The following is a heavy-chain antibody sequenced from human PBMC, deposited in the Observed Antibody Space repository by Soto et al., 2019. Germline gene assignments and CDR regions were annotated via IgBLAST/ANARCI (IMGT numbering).Heavy chain of an antibody. V-gene: IGHV1-69*06. J-gene: IGHJ6*02. D-gene: IGHD4-17*01. CDR3: ARFTVTTEYYYYGMDV. CDR1: GGTFSSYA. Sequence: GASVKVCCKASGGTFSSYAISWVRQAPGQGLEWMGGIIPIFGTANYAQKFQGRVTITADKSTSTAYMELSSLRSEDTAVYYCARFTVTTEYYYYGMDVWGQGTTVIVSS. CDR2: IIPIFGTA.